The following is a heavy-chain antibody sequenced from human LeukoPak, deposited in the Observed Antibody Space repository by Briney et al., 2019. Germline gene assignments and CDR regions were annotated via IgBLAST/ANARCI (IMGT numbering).Heavy chain of an antibody. Sequence: ASVKVSCKASGGTFSSYAISWVRQAPGQGLEWMGGIIPIFGTANYAQKFQGRVTITADESTSTAYMELSSLRSEGTAVYYCARSTAYGGYLGIDYYFDYWGQGTLVTVSS. CDR3: ARSTAYGGYLGIDYYFDY. V-gene: IGHV1-69*13. CDR1: GGTFSSYA. J-gene: IGHJ4*02. CDR2: IIPIFGTA. D-gene: IGHD5-12*01.